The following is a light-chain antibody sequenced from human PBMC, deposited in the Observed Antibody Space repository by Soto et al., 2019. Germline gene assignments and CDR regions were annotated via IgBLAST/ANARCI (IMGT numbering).Light chain of an antibody. CDR1: QNIGSY. CDR2: DAS. CDR3: QQSYSTPWT. Sequence: DIQMTQSPSSLSASVGDRVAITCRASQNIGSYVNWYQQKPGMAPKLLISDASTLQGGAPSRFSGTGSGKEFTLTIRSLQPGDFAIYFCQQSYSTPWTFGQGTKVDIK. V-gene: IGKV1-39*01. J-gene: IGKJ1*01.